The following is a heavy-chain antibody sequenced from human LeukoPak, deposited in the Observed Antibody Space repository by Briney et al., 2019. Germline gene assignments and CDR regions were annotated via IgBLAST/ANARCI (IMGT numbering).Heavy chain of an antibody. CDR3: VRGEWELSH. J-gene: IGHJ4*02. D-gene: IGHD1-26*01. Sequence: GASVKVSCKVSGCSFTSYDINWVRQATGQGLEWMGWMNPTSGHTGYAQKFQGRVTMTRDTSISTAYMELYSLRSEDTAVYYCVRGEWELSHWGQGTLVTVSS. V-gene: IGHV1-8*01. CDR2: MNPTSGHT. CDR1: GCSFTSYD.